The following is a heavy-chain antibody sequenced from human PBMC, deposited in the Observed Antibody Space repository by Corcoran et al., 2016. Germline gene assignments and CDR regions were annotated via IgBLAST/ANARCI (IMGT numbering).Heavy chain of an antibody. Sequence: QVQLVQSGAEMKKPGNSVKVSCQASGYTFTGYYMHWVRQAHGQGLEWMGWINPNGGGTNYAQKFQGRVTLTRDTSISTAYMELSRLGSDDSAVYDCAQRGQKTAIYYWGHGTLFTGSA. D-gene: IGHD5-18*01. CDR1: GYTFTGYY. V-gene: IGHV1-2*02. J-gene: IGHJ4*01. CDR3: AQRGQKTAIYY. CDR2: INPNGGGT.